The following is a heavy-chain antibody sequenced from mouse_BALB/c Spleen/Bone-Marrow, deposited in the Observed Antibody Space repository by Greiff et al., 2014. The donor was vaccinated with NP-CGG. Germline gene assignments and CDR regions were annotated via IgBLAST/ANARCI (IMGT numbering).Heavy chain of an antibody. CDR2: IDPANGNT. D-gene: IGHD4-1*01. Sequence: EVQLQQSGAELVKPGASVKLSCTASGFNIKDTYMHWVKQRPEQRLEWIGRIDPANGNTKYDPKFQGKATITADTSSNTAYLQLSSLTSEDTAVYYCARWEYYAMDYWGQGTSVTVSS. CDR3: ARWEYYAMDY. J-gene: IGHJ4*01. CDR1: GFNIKDTY. V-gene: IGHV14-3*02.